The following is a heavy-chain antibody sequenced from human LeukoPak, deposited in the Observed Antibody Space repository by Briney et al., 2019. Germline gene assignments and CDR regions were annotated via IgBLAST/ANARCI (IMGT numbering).Heavy chain of an antibody. Sequence: GGSLSLSCAASGFTFSGSAMHWVRQASGKGLEWVGRIRSKANSYATAYAASVKGRFTISRDDSKNTAYLQMNSLKTEDTAVYYCTRPRSGTPFDYWGQGTLVTVSS. CDR2: IRSKANSYAT. D-gene: IGHD3-10*01. V-gene: IGHV3-73*01. CDR1: GFTFSGSA. CDR3: TRPRSGTPFDY. J-gene: IGHJ4*02.